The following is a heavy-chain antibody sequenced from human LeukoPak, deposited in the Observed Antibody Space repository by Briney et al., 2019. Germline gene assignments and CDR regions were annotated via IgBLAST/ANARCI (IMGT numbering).Heavy chain of an antibody. CDR2: INPSGGST. CDR3: ASEPSTYDFWSGYYQFY. Sequence: GASVKVSCKASGYTFTSYYMHWVRQAPGQGLEWMGIINPSGGSTSYAQKFQGRVTMTRDTSTSTVYMELSSLRSEDTAVYYCASEPSTYDFWSGYYQFYWGQGTLVTVSS. CDR1: GYTFTSYY. V-gene: IGHV1-46*01. D-gene: IGHD3-3*01. J-gene: IGHJ4*02.